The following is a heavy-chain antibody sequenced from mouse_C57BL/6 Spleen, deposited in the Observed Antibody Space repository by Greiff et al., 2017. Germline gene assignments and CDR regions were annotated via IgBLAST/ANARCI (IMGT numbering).Heavy chain of an antibody. CDR2: INYDGSST. CDR1: GFTFSDYY. V-gene: IGHV5-16*01. Sequence: EVKLVESEGGLVQPGSSMKLSCTASGFTFSDYYMAWVRQVPEKGLEWVANINYDGSSTNYLDSLKSRFIIARDNANNFLYLRMSCLKSEDTATYYCARNPYYYGSSYYFDYWGQGTTLTVSS. D-gene: IGHD1-1*01. CDR3: ARNPYYYGSSYYFDY. J-gene: IGHJ2*01.